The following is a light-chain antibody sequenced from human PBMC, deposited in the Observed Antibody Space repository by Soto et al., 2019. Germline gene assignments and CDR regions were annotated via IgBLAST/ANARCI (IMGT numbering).Light chain of an antibody. CDR1: GSDVGGYNY. V-gene: IGLV2-14*01. CDR3: SSYTSSSTPPFV. Sequence: QSALTQPASVSGSPGQSITISCTGTGSDVGGYNYVSWYQQHPGKAPKLMIYDVSNRPSGVSNRFSGSKSGNTASLTISGLQAEDEADYYCSSYTSSSTPPFVFGTGTQLTVL. CDR2: DVS. J-gene: IGLJ1*01.